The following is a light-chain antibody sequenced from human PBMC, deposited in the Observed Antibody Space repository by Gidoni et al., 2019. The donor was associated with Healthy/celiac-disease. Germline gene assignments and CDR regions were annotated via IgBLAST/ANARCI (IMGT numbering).Light chain of an antibody. CDR2: AAS. CDR1: QSISSY. J-gene: IGKJ1*01. V-gene: IGKV1-39*01. Sequence: DIQMTQSPSSLSASVGDRVTITCRASQSISSYLNWYQQKPGKAPKLLIEAASSLQSGVPSRFSGSGSGTDFTLTISSLQPEDFATYYCQQSYSTPPTFGQGTKVEIK. CDR3: QQSYSTPPT.